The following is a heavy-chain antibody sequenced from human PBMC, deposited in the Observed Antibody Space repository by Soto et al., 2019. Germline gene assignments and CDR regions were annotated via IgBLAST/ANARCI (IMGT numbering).Heavy chain of an antibody. CDR2: IRSKTDGGTA. CDR3: PTETADYISMEPY. D-gene: IGHD3-16*01. CDR1: GFTFSYAW. Sequence: GGSLRLSCAASGFTFSYAWMSWVRQAPGKGLEWVGRIRSKTDGGTADYPAPVKGRFTVSRDDSKNKLYLQMNSLKTDDTAVYYCPTETADYISMEPYWGQGTLVTVSS. J-gene: IGHJ4*02. V-gene: IGHV3-15*01.